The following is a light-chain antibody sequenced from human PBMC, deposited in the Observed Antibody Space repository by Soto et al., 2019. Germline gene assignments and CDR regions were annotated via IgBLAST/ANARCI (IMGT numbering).Light chain of an antibody. V-gene: IGKV1-27*01. CDR3: QKYSGAAPT. CDR1: QAIGIY. Sequence: DIQMTQSPSSLSTSVGDRVTITCRASQAIGIYLACYQQKPGKVPKLLIYAASTWQSGVPSRFSGSGSGTDVTLNINSLQPEDVANDYCQKYSGAAPTFGQGTKVEIK. J-gene: IGKJ1*01. CDR2: AAS.